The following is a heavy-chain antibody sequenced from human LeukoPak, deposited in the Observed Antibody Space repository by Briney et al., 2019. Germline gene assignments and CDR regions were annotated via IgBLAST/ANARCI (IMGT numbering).Heavy chain of an antibody. Sequence: GGSLRLSCAASGFTVSSNYMSWVRQAPGKGLEWVSVIYSGGSTYYADSVKGRFTISRDNSKSTLYLQMNSLRAEDTAVYYCARGYSYGHFDYWGQGTLVTVSS. D-gene: IGHD5-18*01. J-gene: IGHJ4*02. CDR2: IYSGGST. CDR1: GFTVSSNY. CDR3: ARGYSYGHFDY. V-gene: IGHV3-53*01.